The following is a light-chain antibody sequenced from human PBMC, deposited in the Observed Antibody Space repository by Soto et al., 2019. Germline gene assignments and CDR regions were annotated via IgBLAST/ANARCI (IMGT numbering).Light chain of an antibody. CDR1: QSVSSTF. Sequence: DIVLTQSPGTLSLSPGERATLSCRASQSVSSTFFAWYQQKPGQATRVLIYGSSARAAGIPDRCSGSGCGTVFTLTISRLEPEDFAVYCCQQYDSSRTFGQGTKVEMK. CDR2: GSS. V-gene: IGKV3-20*01. J-gene: IGKJ1*01. CDR3: QQYDSSRT.